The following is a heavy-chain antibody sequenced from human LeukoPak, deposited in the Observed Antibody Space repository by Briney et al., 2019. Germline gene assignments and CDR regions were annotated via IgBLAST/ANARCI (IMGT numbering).Heavy chain of an antibody. CDR2: IWYDGEKK. CDR1: GFSFSNYG. J-gene: IGHJ4*02. Sequence: GGSLRLSCAVSGFSFSNYGMHWVRQAPGKGLEWLTVIWYDGEKKYYGDSVKGRFTISRDNSKNMLYLEMNSLRPEDTAVYYCASAPRASVPPPFDYWGQGTQVTVSS. V-gene: IGHV3-33*01. CDR3: ASAPRASVPPPFDY.